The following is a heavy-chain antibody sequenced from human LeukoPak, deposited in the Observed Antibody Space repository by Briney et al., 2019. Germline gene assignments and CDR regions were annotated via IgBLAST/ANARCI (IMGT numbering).Heavy chain of an antibody. CDR3: AREGTRAVAGVGLDY. CDR2: ISYDGSNK. J-gene: IGHJ4*02. Sequence: PGRSLRLSCAASGFTFSSYAMHWVRQAPGKGLEWVAVISYDGSNKYYADSVKGRFTISRDNSKNTLYLQMNSLRAEDTAVYYCAREGTRAVAGVGLDYWGQGTLVTVSS. CDR1: GFTFSSYA. D-gene: IGHD6-19*01. V-gene: IGHV3-30-3*01.